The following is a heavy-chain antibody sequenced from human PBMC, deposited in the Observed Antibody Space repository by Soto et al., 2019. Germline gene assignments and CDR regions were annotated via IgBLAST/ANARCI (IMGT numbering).Heavy chain of an antibody. CDR1: GFTFSSYS. Sequence: GGSLRLSCAASGFTFSSYSMNWVRQAPGKGLEWVSSISSSSSYIYYADSVKGRFTISRDNAKNSLYLQMNSLRAEDTAVYYCARDPFAYCSSTSCHRGWFDPWGQGTLVTVSS. CDR3: ARDPFAYCSSTSCHRGWFDP. V-gene: IGHV3-21*01. CDR2: ISSSSSYI. J-gene: IGHJ5*02. D-gene: IGHD2-2*01.